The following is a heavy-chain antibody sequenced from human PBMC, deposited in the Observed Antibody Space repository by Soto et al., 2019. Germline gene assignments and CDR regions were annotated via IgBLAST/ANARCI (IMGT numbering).Heavy chain of an antibody. CDR3: AKDIREYGSGWTYFDN. CDR1: GFTFDDYA. CDR2: IGWDSGRI. D-gene: IGHD6-19*01. Sequence: EVQLVESGGGLVQPGRSLRLACAASGFTFDDYAMHWVRQGPGKGLEWVSGIGWDSGRIEYADSVKVRFTIARDNAKKSLYLQINSHRGEDTALYYCAKDIREYGSGWTYFDNWGQGTLVTVSS. V-gene: IGHV3-9*01. J-gene: IGHJ4*02.